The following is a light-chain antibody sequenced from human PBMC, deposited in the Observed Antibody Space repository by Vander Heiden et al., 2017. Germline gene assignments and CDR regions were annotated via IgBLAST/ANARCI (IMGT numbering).Light chain of an antibody. CDR3: QSYDSRLTGHVV. CDR2: GNT. CDR1: SSNIGAGYD. V-gene: IGLV1-40*01. Sequence: QPLLPQPPPLSGAPGQRAPISCPGNSSNIGAGYDVHWYQQLPGAAPKLLINGNTNRPSGVPDRFSGSKSGTSASLAITGLQAEDEADYYCQSYDSRLTGHVVFGGGTKLTVL. J-gene: IGLJ2*01.